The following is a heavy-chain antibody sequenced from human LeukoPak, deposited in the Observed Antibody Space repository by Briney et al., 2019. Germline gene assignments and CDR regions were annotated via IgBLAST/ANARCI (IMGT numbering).Heavy chain of an antibody. CDR3: ARGSRIGFGESHFGY. CDR1: HYSINSGYY. J-gene: IGHJ4*02. CDR2: IYHSGNT. Sequence: SETLSLTCTVSHYSINSGYYWGWIRQPPGKGLEWIGHIYHSGNTYYNPSLKSRVTISVDTSKNQFSLKLSSVTASDTAVYYCARGSRIGFGESHFGYWGQGTLVTVSS. D-gene: IGHD3-10*01. V-gene: IGHV4-38-2*02.